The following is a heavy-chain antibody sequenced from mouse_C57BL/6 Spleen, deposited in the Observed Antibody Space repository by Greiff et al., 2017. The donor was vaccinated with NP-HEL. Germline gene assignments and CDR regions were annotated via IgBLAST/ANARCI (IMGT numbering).Heavy chain of an antibody. Sequence: VKLVESGAELARPGASVKMSCKASGYTFTSYTMHWVKQRPGQGLEWIGYINPSRGYTKYNQKFKDKATLTEDKSSSTAYMQLSSLTSEDSAVYYCANYGSSYYFDYWGQGTTLTVSS. CDR1: GYTFTSYT. J-gene: IGHJ2*01. CDR3: ANYGSSYYFDY. V-gene: IGHV1-4*01. CDR2: INPSRGYT. D-gene: IGHD1-1*01.